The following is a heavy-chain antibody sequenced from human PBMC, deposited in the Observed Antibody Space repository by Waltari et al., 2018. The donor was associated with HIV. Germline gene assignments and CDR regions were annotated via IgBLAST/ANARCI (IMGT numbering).Heavy chain of an antibody. Sequence: QVQLVESGGGVVQPGRSLRLSCAASGFDFSNFGMHWVRQAPGKGLEGVGVIWFDSSNKNYGDSVKGRFTISRDNSKKTVYLQMNSLRGEDTAVYYCARLTREGYNGGFDYWGQGTLVTVSS. CDR1: GFDFSNFG. J-gene: IGHJ4*02. CDR3: ARLTREGYNGGFDY. CDR2: IWFDSSNK. D-gene: IGHD1-1*01. V-gene: IGHV3-33*08.